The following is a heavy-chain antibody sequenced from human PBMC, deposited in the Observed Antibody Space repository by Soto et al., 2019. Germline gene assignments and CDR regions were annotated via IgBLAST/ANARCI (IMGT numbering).Heavy chain of an antibody. D-gene: IGHD1-7*01. CDR3: ARLRGNWNYVGILDY. V-gene: IGHV5-51*01. J-gene: IGHJ4*02. CDR2: IYPGDSDT. CDR1: GYSFPSYW. Sequence: GQSLKISFKGSGYSFPSYWIGWVRQMPGKGLEWMGIIYPGDSDTRYSPSFQGQVTISADKSISTAYLQWSSLKASDTAMYYCARLRGNWNYVGILDYWGQGTLVTVPS.